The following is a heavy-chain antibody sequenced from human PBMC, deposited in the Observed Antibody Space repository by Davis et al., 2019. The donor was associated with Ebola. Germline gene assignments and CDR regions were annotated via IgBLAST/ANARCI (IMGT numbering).Heavy chain of an antibody. J-gene: IGHJ5*02. V-gene: IGHV4-59*12. CDR3: ARKPARWENWFDP. D-gene: IGHD2-2*01. CDR1: GGSISSYY. Sequence: SETLSLTCTVPGGSISSYYWSWIRQPPGKGLEWIGYIYYSGSTNYNPSLKSRVTISVDTSRNQFSLTLTSVSAADTAVYYCARKPARWENWFDPWGQGTLVTVSS. CDR2: IYYSGST.